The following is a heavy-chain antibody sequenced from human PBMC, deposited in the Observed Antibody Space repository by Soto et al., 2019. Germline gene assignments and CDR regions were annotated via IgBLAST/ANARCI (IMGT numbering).Heavy chain of an antibody. CDR3: ARDMVRGLYPEYFQH. Sequence: EVQLVESGGGLVHPGGSLRLSCAASGFTVSSNYMSWVRQAPGKGLEWVSVIYSGGSTYYADSVKGRFTISRDNSKNTRYLQMNSLRAEDTAVYYCARDMVRGLYPEYFQHWGQGTLVTVSS. V-gene: IGHV3-66*01. CDR1: GFTVSSNY. CDR2: IYSGGST. D-gene: IGHD3-10*01. J-gene: IGHJ1*01.